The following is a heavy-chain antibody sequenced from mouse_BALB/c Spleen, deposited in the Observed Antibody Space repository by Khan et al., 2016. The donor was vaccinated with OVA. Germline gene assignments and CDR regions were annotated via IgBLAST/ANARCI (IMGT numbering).Heavy chain of an antibody. D-gene: IGHD2-2*01. J-gene: IGHJ3*01. CDR1: GYTFTSYW. CDR2: IDPYDSDT. Sequence: QVQLQQPGAELVRPGASVRLSCKASGYTFTSYWMNWVKQRPEQGLEWIGRIDPYDSDTHYNQKFKDKAILTVDKSSSTAYMQLSSLTSEDSAVYYGARGDGYDRFAYWGQGTLVTVSA. CDR3: ARGDGYDRFAY. V-gene: IGHV1-52*01.